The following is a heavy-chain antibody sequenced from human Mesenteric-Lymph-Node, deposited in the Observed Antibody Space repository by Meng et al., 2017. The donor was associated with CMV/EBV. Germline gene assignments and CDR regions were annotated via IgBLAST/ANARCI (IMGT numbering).Heavy chain of an antibody. J-gene: IGHJ4*02. Sequence: GESLKISCAASGFNFSDSAMHWVRQASGKGLEWVGRIRSKALGYATEYAASVKGRSTISRDDSKSTTYLQMNSLKTEDTAVYFCSNSGLGYWGQGTLVTVSS. CDR2: IRSKALGYAT. D-gene: IGHD6-19*01. CDR1: GFNFSDSA. V-gene: IGHV3-73*01. CDR3: SNSGLGY.